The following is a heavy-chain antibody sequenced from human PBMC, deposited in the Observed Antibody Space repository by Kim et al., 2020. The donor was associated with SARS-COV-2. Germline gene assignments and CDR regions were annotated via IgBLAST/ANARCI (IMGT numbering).Heavy chain of an antibody. CDR3: TRENGFCSGGSCYPGAFDI. CDR1: GFTFSGYT. J-gene: IGHJ3*02. CDR2: ISGASNII. V-gene: IGHV3-48*02. D-gene: IGHD2-15*01. Sequence: GGSLRLSCAASGFTFSGYTMIWVRQAPGKGLEWVSYISGASNIIHYADSVKGRFTISRDNDRNSHYLHMNSLRDEDTAVYYCTRENGFCSGGSCYPGAFDIWGQGTTVTVSS.